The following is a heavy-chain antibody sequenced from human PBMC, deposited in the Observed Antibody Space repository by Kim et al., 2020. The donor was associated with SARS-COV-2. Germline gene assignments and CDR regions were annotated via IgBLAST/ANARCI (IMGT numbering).Heavy chain of an antibody. CDR3: ASRIAAAGKFDY. D-gene: IGHD6-13*01. Sequence: YHVDSVKGLFTLSRDNAKNSLYLQMNSLRAEDTGVYYCASRIAAAGKFDYWGQGTLGTVSS. J-gene: IGHJ4*02. V-gene: IGHV3-7*01.